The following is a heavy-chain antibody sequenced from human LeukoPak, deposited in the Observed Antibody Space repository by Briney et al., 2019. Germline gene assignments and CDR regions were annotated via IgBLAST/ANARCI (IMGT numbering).Heavy chain of an antibody. D-gene: IGHD6-13*01. V-gene: IGHV5-51*01. CDR2: VYPGDSDT. CDR1: GYSFTSYW. Sequence: GESLKISCKGSGYSFTSYWIGWVRQMPGKGLEWMGIVYPGDSDTRYSPSFQGQVTISADKSISTAYLQWSSLKASDTAMYYCARHARYSSSWYWFDPWGQGTLVTVSS. CDR3: ARHARYSSSWYWFDP. J-gene: IGHJ5*02.